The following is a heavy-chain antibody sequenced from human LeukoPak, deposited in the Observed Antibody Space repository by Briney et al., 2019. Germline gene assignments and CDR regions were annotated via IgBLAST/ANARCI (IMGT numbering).Heavy chain of an antibody. D-gene: IGHD1-26*01. J-gene: IGHJ4*02. CDR1: GGSISSYY. Sequence: SETLSLTCTVSGGSISSYYWSWIRQPPGKGLEWIGYIYYSGSTNYNPSLKSRVTISVDTSKNQFSLKLSSVTAADTAVYYCARDRSGSYYYFDYWGQGTLVTVSS. CDR2: IYYSGST. CDR3: ARDRSGSYYYFDY. V-gene: IGHV4-59*01.